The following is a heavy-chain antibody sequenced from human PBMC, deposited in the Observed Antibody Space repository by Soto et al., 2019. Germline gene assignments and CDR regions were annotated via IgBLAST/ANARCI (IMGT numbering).Heavy chain of an antibody. J-gene: IGHJ6*02. CDR3: ARAARGIAAAGDYYYYGMDV. V-gene: IGHV3-30-3*01. Sequence: QVQLVESGGGVVQPGRSLRLSCAASGFTFSSYAMHWVRQAPGKGLEWVAVISYDGSNKYYADSVKGRFTISRDNSKNTLYLQMNSLRAEDTAVYYCARAARGIAAAGDYYYYGMDVWGQGTTVTVSS. CDR2: ISYDGSNK. CDR1: GFTFSSYA. D-gene: IGHD6-13*01.